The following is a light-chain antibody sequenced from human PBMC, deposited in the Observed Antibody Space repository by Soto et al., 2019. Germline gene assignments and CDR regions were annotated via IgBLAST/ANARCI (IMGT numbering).Light chain of an antibody. CDR3: QQYGSSPRT. CDR1: QSVGNN. CDR2: GAS. Sequence: EIVMTQSPATLSVSPGERTTLSCRASQSVGNNLAWYQQKPGQAPRLLIYGASSRATGIPDRFSGSGSGTDFTLTISRLEPEDFAVYYCQQYGSSPRTFGQGTKV. V-gene: IGKV3-20*01. J-gene: IGKJ1*01.